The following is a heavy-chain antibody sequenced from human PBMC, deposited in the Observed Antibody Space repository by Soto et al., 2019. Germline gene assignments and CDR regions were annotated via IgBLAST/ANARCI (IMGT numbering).Heavy chain of an antibody. V-gene: IGHV3-23*01. D-gene: IGHD3-22*01. CDR1: GFTFSSYA. J-gene: IGHJ4*02. CDR3: AKDHQDYYDSSGYYYGLDY. Sequence: PGGSLRLSCAASGFTFSSYAMSWVRQAPGKGLEWVSAISGSGGSTYYADSVKGRFTISRDNSKNTLYLQMNSLRAEDTAVYYCAKDHQDYYDSSGYYYGLDYWGQGTMVTVYS. CDR2: ISGSGGST.